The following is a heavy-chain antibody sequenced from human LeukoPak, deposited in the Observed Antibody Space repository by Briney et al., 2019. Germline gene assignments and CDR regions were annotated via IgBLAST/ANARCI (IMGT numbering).Heavy chain of an antibody. J-gene: IGHJ4*02. CDR2: IRYDGSNK. CDR3: AKDPRYFGSGSSGYFDY. V-gene: IGHV3-30*02. D-gene: IGHD3-10*01. CDR1: GFTFSSYG. Sequence: GGSLRLSCAASGFTFSSYGMHWVRQAPGKGLEWVAFIRYDGSNKYYADSVKGRFTISRDTSKNTLYLQMNSLRAEDTAVYYCAKDPRYFGSGSSGYFDYWGQGTLVTVSS.